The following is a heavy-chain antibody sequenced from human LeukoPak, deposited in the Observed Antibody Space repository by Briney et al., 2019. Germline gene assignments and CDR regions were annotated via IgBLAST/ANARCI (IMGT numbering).Heavy chain of an antibody. Sequence: SETLSLTCTVSGGSISNYYWSWIRQPAGKGLKWIGRIYTSGSTNCNPSLKSRVTMSVDTSKNHFSLKLSSVTAADTAVFYCARENSGSYREFDYWGQGTLVTVSS. CDR1: GGSISNYY. D-gene: IGHD1-26*01. CDR2: IYTSGST. CDR3: ARENSGSYREFDY. J-gene: IGHJ4*02. V-gene: IGHV4-4*07.